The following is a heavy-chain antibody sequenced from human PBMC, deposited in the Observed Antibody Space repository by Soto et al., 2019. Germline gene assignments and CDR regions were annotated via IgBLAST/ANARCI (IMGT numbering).Heavy chain of an antibody. CDR2: IIPALGTA. D-gene: IGHD4-17*01. Sequence: QDQLVRSGAEVKKPGSSVKVSCKASGGTFSSHTFSWVRQAPGQGLEWMGRIIPALGTATYAQKFQGRVTITADEAATTVSMELNSLRSEDTAVYYCARPDFGDYWYFDLWGRGTLVTVSS. J-gene: IGHJ2*01. CDR1: GGTFSSHT. V-gene: IGHV1-69*08. CDR3: ARPDFGDYWYFDL.